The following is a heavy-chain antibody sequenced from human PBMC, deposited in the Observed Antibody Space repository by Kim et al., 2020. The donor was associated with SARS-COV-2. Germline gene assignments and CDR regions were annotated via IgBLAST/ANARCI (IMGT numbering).Heavy chain of an antibody. J-gene: IGHJ6*02. D-gene: IGHD3-10*01. V-gene: IGHV3-7*01. CDR2: IKQDGSEK. Sequence: GGSLRLSCAASGFTFSSSWMSWVRQAPGKGLEWVANIKQDGSEKYYVDSVKGRFTISTDNAKNSLYLQMNSLRAEDTAVYYCARDSSALWFGELFNYYYGMDVWGQGTTVTVSS. CDR3: ARDSSALWFGELFNYYYGMDV. CDR1: GFTFSSSW.